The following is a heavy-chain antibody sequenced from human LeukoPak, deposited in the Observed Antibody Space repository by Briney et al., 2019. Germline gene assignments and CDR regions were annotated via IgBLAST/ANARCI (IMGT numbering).Heavy chain of an antibody. J-gene: IGHJ3*02. CDR2: ISSSSSFI. V-gene: IGHV3-21*06. D-gene: IGHD3-3*01. CDR3: ARGRDFWNGDTTDAFDI. Sequence: PGGSLRLSCAASGFTFSRYGMHWVRQAPGKGLEWVSSISSSSSFIYYTDSVKGRFTISRDNAKNSLYLQMNSLRAEDTAVYYCARGRDFWNGDTTDAFDIWGQGTMVTVSS. CDR1: GFTFSRYG.